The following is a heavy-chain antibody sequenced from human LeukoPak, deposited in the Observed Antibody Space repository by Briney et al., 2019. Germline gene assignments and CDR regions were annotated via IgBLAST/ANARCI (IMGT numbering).Heavy chain of an antibody. V-gene: IGHV3-7*01. J-gene: IGHJ4*02. CDR1: GFTFSSYG. CDR3: ASVRWSSWGVYDY. D-gene: IGHD6-13*01. CDR2: IHKDGTEK. Sequence: PGGSLRLSCAASGFTFSSYGMTWVRQAPGKGLEWVANIHKDGTEKFLLDSVKGRFSISRDNAKNTLFLQMNSLRAEDTAVYYCASVRWSSWGVYDYWGQGTLVTVSS.